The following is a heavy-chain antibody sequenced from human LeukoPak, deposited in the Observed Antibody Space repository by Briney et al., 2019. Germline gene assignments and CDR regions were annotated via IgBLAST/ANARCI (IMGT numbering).Heavy chain of an antibody. D-gene: IGHD6-13*01. CDR1: GFTFSTYA. CDR3: ARIGAGSSRDY. V-gene: IGHV3-23*01. CDR2: INSNGDEI. Sequence: GGSLRLSCAASGFTFSTYAMTWVRQAPGKGLEWVSGINSNGDEIYYADSVRGRFTISRDNAKNSLYLQMNSLRAEDTAVYYCARIGAGSSRDYWGQGTLVTVSS. J-gene: IGHJ4*02.